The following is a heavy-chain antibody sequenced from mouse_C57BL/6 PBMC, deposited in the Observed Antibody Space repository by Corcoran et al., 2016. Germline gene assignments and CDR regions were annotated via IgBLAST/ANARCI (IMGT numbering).Heavy chain of an antibody. CDR2: INTYSGVP. CDR3: ARGGQLRPYYAMDY. Sequence: QIQLVQSGPELKKPGETVKISCKASGYTFTTYGMSWVKQAPGKGLKWMGWINTYSGVPTYADDFKGRFAFSLETSASTAYLQINNLKNEDTATYFCARGGQLRPYYAMDYWGQGTSVTVSS. D-gene: IGHD3-2*02. J-gene: IGHJ4*01. CDR1: GYTFTTYG. V-gene: IGHV9-3*01.